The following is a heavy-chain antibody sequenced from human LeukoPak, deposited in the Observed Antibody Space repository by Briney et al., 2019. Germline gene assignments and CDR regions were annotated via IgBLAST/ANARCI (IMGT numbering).Heavy chain of an antibody. CDR2: IFTSGST. Sequence: SETLSLTCSVSGASISSYYWSWIRQPAGKGLEWIGRIFTSGSTNYNPSLKSRVTMSVDTSKNQVSLKVSSVTAADTAVYYCARDRYYYDNSGKFDYWGQGTLATVSS. J-gene: IGHJ4*02. V-gene: IGHV4-4*07. CDR3: ARDRYYYDNSGKFDY. CDR1: GASISSYY. D-gene: IGHD3-22*01.